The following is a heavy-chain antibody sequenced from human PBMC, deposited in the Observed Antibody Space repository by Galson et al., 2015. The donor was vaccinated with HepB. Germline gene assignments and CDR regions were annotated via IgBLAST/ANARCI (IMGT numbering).Heavy chain of an antibody. V-gene: IGHV5-51*01. CDR2: NYPGDSDT. CDR3: ARQGGWQWLVAD. J-gene: IGHJ4*02. D-gene: IGHD6-19*01. Sequence: QSGAEVTKPGESLKISCKSSGSSFTSYWIGWVRQMPGKGLEWMGINYPGDSDTRYSPSFQGLVTISADKSITTAYLQWSSLKASDTVMYYCARQGGWQWLVADWGQGTLVTVSS. CDR1: GSSFTSYW.